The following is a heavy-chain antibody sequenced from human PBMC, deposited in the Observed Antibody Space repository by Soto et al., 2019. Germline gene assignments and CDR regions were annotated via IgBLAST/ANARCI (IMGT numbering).Heavy chain of an antibody. Sequence: QVQLVQSGAEVKKPGSSVKVSCKASEGTFTTYPINWVRQAPGQGLEWMGGIIPMFGTTNYAQKFQGRVTITADESTSTAYMELSSLRSEDTAMYYCARQFTDGDYQYWGQGTLVTVSS. J-gene: IGHJ4*02. D-gene: IGHD4-17*01. CDR3: ARQFTDGDYQY. V-gene: IGHV1-69*01. CDR2: IIPMFGTT. CDR1: EGTFTTYP.